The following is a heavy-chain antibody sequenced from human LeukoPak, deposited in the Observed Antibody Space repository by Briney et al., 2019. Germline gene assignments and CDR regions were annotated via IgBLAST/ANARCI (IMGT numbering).Heavy chain of an antibody. V-gene: IGHV4-59*12. CDR3: ARAASIVVVPAAIRLSSRNKYFQH. Sequence: SETLSLTCTVSGGSISSYYWSWIRQPPGKGLEWIGYIYYSGSTNYNPSLKSRVTISVDTSKNQFSLKLSSVTAADTAVYYCARAASIVVVPAAIRLSSRNKYFQHWGQGTLVTVSS. J-gene: IGHJ1*01. D-gene: IGHD2-2*01. CDR1: GGSISSYY. CDR2: IYYSGST.